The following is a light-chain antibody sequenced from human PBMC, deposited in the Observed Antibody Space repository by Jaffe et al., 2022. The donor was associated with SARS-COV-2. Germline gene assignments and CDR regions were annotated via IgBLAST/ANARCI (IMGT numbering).Light chain of an antibody. V-gene: IGKV3-20*01. Sequence: EIVLTQSPGTLSLSPGERATLSCRASQSVSSSYLAWYQQKPGQAPRLLIYGASSRATGIPDRFSGSASGTDFTLTISRLEPEDFAVYYCQQYGSWTFGQGTKVEIK. J-gene: IGKJ1*01. CDR3: QQYGSWT. CDR2: GAS. CDR1: QSVSSSY.